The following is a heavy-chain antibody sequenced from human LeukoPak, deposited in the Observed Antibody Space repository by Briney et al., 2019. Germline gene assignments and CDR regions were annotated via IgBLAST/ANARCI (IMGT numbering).Heavy chain of an antibody. CDR2: IYYSGST. D-gene: IGHD3-3*01. V-gene: IGHV4-59*01. Sequence: PSETLSLTCTVSGGSISSYYWSWIRQPPGKGLEWIGYIYYSGSTNYNPSLKSRVTISVDTSKNQFSLKLSSVTAADTAVYYCARGLLSYYDFWSGPEAFDIWGQGTMVTVSS. CDR1: GGSISSYY. J-gene: IGHJ3*02. CDR3: ARGLLSYYDFWSGPEAFDI.